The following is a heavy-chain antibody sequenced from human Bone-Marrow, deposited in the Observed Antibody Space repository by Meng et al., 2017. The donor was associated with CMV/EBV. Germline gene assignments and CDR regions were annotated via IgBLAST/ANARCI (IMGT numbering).Heavy chain of an antibody. CDR2: INHSGST. V-gene: IGHV4-34*01. CDR1: GGSFSGYY. CDR3: ARGALGVVVVPAATHFQH. Sequence: SETLSLTCAVYGGSFSGYYWSWIRQPPGKGLEWIGEINHSGSTNYNPSLKSRVTISVDTSKNQLSLKLSSVTAADTAVYYCARGALGVVVVPAATHFQHWGQGTLVTVSS. D-gene: IGHD2-2*01. J-gene: IGHJ1*01.